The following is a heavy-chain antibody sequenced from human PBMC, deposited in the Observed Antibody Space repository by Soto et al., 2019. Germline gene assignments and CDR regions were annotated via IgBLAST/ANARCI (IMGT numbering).Heavy chain of an antibody. Sequence: SETLSLTCTVSGGSVSSGSYYWSWIRQPPGKGLEWIGYIYYSGSTNYNPSLKSRVTISVDTSKNQFSLKLSSVTAADTAVYYCARFRLFPGYSYGPYFDYWCQGTLVTVSS. D-gene: IGHD5-18*01. CDR2: IYYSGST. CDR1: GGSVSSGSYY. CDR3: ARFRLFPGYSYGPYFDY. J-gene: IGHJ4*02. V-gene: IGHV4-61*01.